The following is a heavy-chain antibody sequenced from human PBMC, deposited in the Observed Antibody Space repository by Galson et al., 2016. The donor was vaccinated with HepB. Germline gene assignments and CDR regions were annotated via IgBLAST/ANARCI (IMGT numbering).Heavy chain of an antibody. CDR2: IWHDGSNK. CDR1: GFTFSTSG. CDR3: AIVGGSSYGLRSDPLDI. V-gene: IGHV3-33*01. J-gene: IGHJ3*02. Sequence: SLRLSCAASGFTFSTSGMHWVRQAPGKGLEWVAGIWHDGSNKYYADSVKGRFTISRDNSKNTLYLQMNSLRAEDTAVYYCAIVGGSSYGLRSDPLDIWGQGTMVTVSS. D-gene: IGHD5-18*01.